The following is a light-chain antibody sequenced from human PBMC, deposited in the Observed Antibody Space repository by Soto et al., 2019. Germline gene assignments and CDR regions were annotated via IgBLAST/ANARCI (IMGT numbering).Light chain of an antibody. CDR3: QQNNSYPLT. J-gene: IGKJ4*01. V-gene: IGKV1-5*03. CDR2: KAS. Sequence: DIQMTQSPATLSASVGDRVTITCRASHSISNWLAWYQQKPGKAPNLLIYKASSLQTGVPSRFRGSGSGTEFTVTIFSLQPEDFAVYYCQQNNSYPLTFGGGTKVETK. CDR1: HSISNW.